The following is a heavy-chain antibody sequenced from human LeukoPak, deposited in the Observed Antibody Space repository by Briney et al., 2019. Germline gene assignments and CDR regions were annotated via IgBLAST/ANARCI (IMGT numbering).Heavy chain of an antibody. Sequence: SETLSLTCAVSDYSVGSAYYWGWIRQPPGKGLEWIGNIYYRGNTYYNPSLKGRVTISIDTSNNQFFLKLTSVTAADTAVYYCAKSFYWNTEYYFGYWGQGILVTVSS. CDR1: DYSVGSAYY. CDR3: AKSFYWNTEYYFGY. V-gene: IGHV4-38-2*01. J-gene: IGHJ4*02. D-gene: IGHD1/OR15-1a*01. CDR2: IYYRGNT.